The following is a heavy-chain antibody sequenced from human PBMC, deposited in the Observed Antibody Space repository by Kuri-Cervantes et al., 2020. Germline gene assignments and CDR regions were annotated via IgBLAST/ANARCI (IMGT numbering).Heavy chain of an antibody. J-gene: IGHJ6*02. D-gene: IGHD2-2*02. CDR1: GYTFTDYD. Sequence: ASVKVSCKTSGYTFTDYDINWVRQAPGQGLEWMGWMNPYSANTGYAQKFQGRVTMTRNTSISTAYMELSSLRSEDTAVYYCARPDIVVVPAAIPYYYYGMDVWGQGTTVTVSS. CDR3: ARPDIVVVPAAIPYYYYGMDV. V-gene: IGHV1-8*01. CDR2: MNPYSANT.